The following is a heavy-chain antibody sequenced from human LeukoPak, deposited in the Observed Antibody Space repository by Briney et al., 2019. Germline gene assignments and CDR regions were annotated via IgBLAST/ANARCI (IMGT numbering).Heavy chain of an antibody. CDR3: ARGNEWLFDAFDI. J-gene: IGHJ3*02. Sequence: ASVKVSCKASGYTFTSYDIDWVRQATGQGLEWMGWMNPNSGNTGYAQKFQGRVTITRNTSISTAYMELSSLRSEDTAVYYCARGNEWLFDAFDIWGQGTMVTVSS. D-gene: IGHD3-3*01. CDR1: GYTFTSYD. V-gene: IGHV1-8*03. CDR2: MNPNSGNT.